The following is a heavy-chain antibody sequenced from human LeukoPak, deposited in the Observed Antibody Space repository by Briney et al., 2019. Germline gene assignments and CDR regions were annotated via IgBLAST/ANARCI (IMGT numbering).Heavy chain of an antibody. CDR3: ARRGDIVVVPAAIGGFDP. CDR2: IRYDGTNK. J-gene: IGHJ5*02. V-gene: IGHV3-33*08. Sequence: GGSLRLSCAASGFTFSNYWMHWVRQAPGKGLEWVAFIRYDGTNKYYADSVKGRFTISRDNAKNSLYLQMNSLRAEDTAVYYCARRGDIVVVPAAIGGFDPWGQGTLVTVSS. CDR1: GFTFSNYW. D-gene: IGHD2-2*02.